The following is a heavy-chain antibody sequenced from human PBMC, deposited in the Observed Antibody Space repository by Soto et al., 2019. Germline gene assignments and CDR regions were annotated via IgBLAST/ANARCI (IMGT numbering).Heavy chain of an antibody. CDR3: AKGDLDTSMAMAFDN. J-gene: IGHJ4*02. Sequence: QVRLVESGGGVVQPGRSLRLSCAASGFTFRSYGLHWVRQAPGKGLEWVAVISHDGSKTYYTGSVEGRFTISRDNFKNTLYLQMDSLRTEDTGMYYCAKGDLDTSMAMAFDNWGQGTLVTVSS. V-gene: IGHV3-30*18. D-gene: IGHD5-18*01. CDR1: GFTFRSYG. CDR2: ISHDGSKT.